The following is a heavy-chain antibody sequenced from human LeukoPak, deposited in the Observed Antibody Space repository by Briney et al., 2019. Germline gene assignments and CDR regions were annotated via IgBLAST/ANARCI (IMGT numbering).Heavy chain of an antibody. D-gene: IGHD3-3*01. CDR2: IKSKTDGGAI. J-gene: IGHJ3*02. CDR3: TTDKVRFLEWLPMKTFDI. Sequence: KPGGSLRLSCVASGFTFSNSWMIWVRQAPGKGLEWVGRIKSKTDGGAIDYAAPVKGRFSISRDDSKHTMFLQMNNLKSDDTAVYYCTTDKVRFLEWLPMKTFDIWGQGTMVTVSS. CDR1: GFTFSNSW. V-gene: IGHV3-15*01.